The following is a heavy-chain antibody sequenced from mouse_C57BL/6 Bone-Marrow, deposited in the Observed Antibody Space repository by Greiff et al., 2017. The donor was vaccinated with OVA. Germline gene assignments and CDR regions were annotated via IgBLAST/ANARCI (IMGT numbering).Heavy chain of an antibody. CDR2: IYPGDGDT. D-gene: IGHD1-1*01. CDR1: GYAFSSYW. CDR3: ARKGRVYYYGSSPFDY. Sequence: VQGVESGAELVKPGASVKISCKASGYAFSSYWMNWVKQRPGKGLEWIGQIYPGDGDTNYNGKFKGKATLTADKSSSTAYMQLSSLTSEDSAVYFCARKGRVYYYGSSPFDYWGQGTTLTVSS. J-gene: IGHJ2*01. V-gene: IGHV1-80*01.